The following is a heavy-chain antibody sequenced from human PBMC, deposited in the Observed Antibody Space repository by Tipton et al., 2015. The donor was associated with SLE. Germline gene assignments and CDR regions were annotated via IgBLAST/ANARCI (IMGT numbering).Heavy chain of an antibody. D-gene: IGHD3-3*01. V-gene: IGHV3-30*02. CDR2: IRYDGSNK. CDR1: GFTFDDYG. J-gene: IGHJ6*03. Sequence: SLRLSCAASGFTFDDYGMHWVRQAPGKGLEWVAFIRYDGSNKYYADSVKGRFTISRDNSKNTLYLQMNSLRAEDTAVYYCARAPAVSSPWVDFWSESYMDVWGQGTTVTVSS. CDR3: ARAPAVSSPWVDFWSESYMDV.